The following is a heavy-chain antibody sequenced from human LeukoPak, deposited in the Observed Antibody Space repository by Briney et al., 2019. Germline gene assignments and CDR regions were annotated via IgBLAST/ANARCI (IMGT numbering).Heavy chain of an antibody. CDR1: SGSINSHSYY. J-gene: IGHJ4*02. CDR2: VYYDGTS. V-gene: IGHV4-39*01. CDR3: VRRMSTNTGYFDS. D-gene: IGHD5-24*01. Sequence: SETLSLTCTVSSGSINSHSYYWGWIRQPPGKGLEWIGSVYYDGTSYSNPSLTSRAAVFVDTSRDEFSLDLSFVTAADTAVYYCVRRMSTNTGYFDSCGQGTLVSVSS.